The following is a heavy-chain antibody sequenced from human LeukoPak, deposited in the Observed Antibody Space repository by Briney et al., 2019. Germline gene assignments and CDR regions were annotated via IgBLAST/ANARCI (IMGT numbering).Heavy chain of an antibody. D-gene: IGHD6-13*01. Sequence: SETLSLTCTVSGYSISSGYYWGWIRQPPGKGLEWIGSIYHSGSTYYNPSLKSRVTISVDTSKNQFSLKLSSVTAADTAVYYCAKDQIAAAAPGVVDYWGQGTLVTVSS. J-gene: IGHJ4*02. V-gene: IGHV4-38-2*02. CDR3: AKDQIAAAAPGVVDY. CDR1: GYSISSGYY. CDR2: IYHSGST.